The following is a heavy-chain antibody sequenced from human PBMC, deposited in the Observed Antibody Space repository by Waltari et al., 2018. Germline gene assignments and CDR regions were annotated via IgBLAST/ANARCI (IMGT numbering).Heavy chain of an antibody. J-gene: IGHJ4*02. D-gene: IGHD6-13*01. V-gene: IGHV1-69*04. Sequence: QVQLVQSGAEVKKPGSSVKVSCKASGGTFSYYAISWVRQAPGQGLEWMGGFIPILGIANYAQKFQGRVTITADESTSTAYMELSSLRSEDRAVYYCARDRLAAADYWGQGTLVTVSS. CDR3: ARDRLAAADY. CDR1: GGTFSYYA. CDR2: FIPILGIA.